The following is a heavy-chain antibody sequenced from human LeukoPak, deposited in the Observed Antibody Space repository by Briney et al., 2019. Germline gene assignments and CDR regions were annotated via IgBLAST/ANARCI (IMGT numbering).Heavy chain of an antibody. CDR1: GFTFSSYS. D-gene: IGHD2-15*01. Sequence: PGGSLRLSCAASGFTFSSYSMAWVRQAPGKGLEWVSYISIRSSTIYYADSVKGRFTISRDNAKNSLYLQMNSLRAEDTAVYYCARGKGWLDYWGQGTLVTVSS. CDR3: ARGKGWLDY. CDR2: ISIRSSTI. V-gene: IGHV3-48*04. J-gene: IGHJ4*02.